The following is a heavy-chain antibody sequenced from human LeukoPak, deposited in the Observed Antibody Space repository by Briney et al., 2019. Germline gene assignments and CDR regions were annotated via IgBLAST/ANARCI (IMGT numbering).Heavy chain of an antibody. V-gene: IGHV5-51*01. CDR3: ARVEQDSSSWYVY. CDR2: IYPGESTT. CDR1: GYSFTSYW. D-gene: IGHD6-13*01. J-gene: IGHJ4*02. Sequence: GEPLNFSFKGSGYSFTSYWIGWVRQIPGKGLEGLAIIYPGESTTRYSPSCQGHAPISADKSIRTAYQQWSSLKAGDTAMYYCARVEQDSSSWYVYWGQGTLVTVSS.